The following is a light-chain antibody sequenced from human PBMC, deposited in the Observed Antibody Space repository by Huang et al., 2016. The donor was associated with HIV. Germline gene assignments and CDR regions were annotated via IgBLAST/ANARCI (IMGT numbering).Light chain of an antibody. CDR1: QPISTY. Sequence: DIQMTQSPSSLSAFVGDRVTITCRASQPISTYLGWYQQKPGKAPRLLIYAASSFQSWVPSRFSGSGSGTDFTLTIRRLQPEDFATYYCQQSYSTPYTFGQGTNLDIK. J-gene: IGKJ2*01. CDR3: QQSYSTPYT. CDR2: AAS. V-gene: IGKV1-39*01.